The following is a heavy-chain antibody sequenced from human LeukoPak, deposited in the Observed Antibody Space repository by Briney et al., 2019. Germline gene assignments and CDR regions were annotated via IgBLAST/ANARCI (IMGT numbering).Heavy chain of an antibody. V-gene: IGHV4-59*08. CDR2: IYYSGST. CDR3: ARSRRYSSGWEFDY. D-gene: IGHD6-19*01. CDR1: GGSISSYY. Sequence: SETLSLTCTVSGGSISSYYWSWIRQPPGKGLEWIGYIYYSGSTNYNPSLKSRVTISVDTSKNQFSLKLSSVTAADTAVYYCARSRRYSSGWEFDYWGQGTLVTVSS. J-gene: IGHJ4*02.